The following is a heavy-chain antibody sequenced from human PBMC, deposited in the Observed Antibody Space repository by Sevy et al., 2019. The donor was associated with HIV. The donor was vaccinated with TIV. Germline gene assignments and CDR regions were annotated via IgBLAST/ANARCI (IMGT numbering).Heavy chain of an antibody. J-gene: IGHJ4*02. CDR1: GFTFSDYH. CDR2: ISSSGSTI. CDR3: ARSGNYDILTGYYEIFDY. V-gene: IGHV3-11*01. D-gene: IGHD3-9*01. Sequence: GGSLRLSCAASGFTFSDYHMSWIRQAPGKGLEWVSYISSSGSTIYYADSVKGRFTISRDNAKNSLYLQMNSLRAEDTAVYYCARSGNYDILTGYYEIFDYWGQGTLVTVSS.